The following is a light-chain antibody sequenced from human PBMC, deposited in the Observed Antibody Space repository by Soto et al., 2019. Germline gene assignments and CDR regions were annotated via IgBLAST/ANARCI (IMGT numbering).Light chain of an antibody. V-gene: IGKV1-12*01. J-gene: IGKJ2*01. CDR1: QGINSW. Sequence: DIQMTQSPSSVSASVGDRVTITCRASQGINSWLAWYQQKPGKAPKLLIYAASSLQRGVPSRFSGSGSGPEFSLTINSLQPEDFATYYCQHTNSFPYTFGQGTKLEIK. CDR2: AAS. CDR3: QHTNSFPYT.